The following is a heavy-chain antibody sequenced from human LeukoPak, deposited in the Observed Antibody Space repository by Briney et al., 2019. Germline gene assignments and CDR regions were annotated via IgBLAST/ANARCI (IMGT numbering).Heavy chain of an antibody. CDR3: ARAIFGVVIVDY. CDR2: IYYSGST. CDR1: GGSISSGSYY. Sequence: SETLSLTCTVSGGSISSGSYYWVWIRQPPGKGLEWIGTIYYSGSTYYNPSLKSRVTISVDTSKNQFSLKLSSVTAADTAVYYCARAIFGVVIVDYWGQGTLVTVSS. V-gene: IGHV4-39*07. J-gene: IGHJ4*02. D-gene: IGHD3-3*01.